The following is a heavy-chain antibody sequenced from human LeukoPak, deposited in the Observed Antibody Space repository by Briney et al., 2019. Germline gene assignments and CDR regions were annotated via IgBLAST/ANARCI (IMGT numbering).Heavy chain of an antibody. D-gene: IGHD1-20*01. CDR2: IYYSGST. CDR3: ARDKWNGS. Sequence: PSETLSLTCTVSGGSITGYYWSWIRQPPGKGLEWIGYIYYSGSTNYNPSLKSRVTMSVDTSKNQFSLKLSSVTAADTAVYYCARDKWNGSWGQGTLVIVSS. CDR1: GGSITGYY. J-gene: IGHJ5*02. V-gene: IGHV4-59*01.